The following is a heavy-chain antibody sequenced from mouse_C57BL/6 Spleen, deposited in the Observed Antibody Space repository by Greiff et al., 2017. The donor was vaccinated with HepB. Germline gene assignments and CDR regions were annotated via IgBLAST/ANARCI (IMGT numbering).Heavy chain of an antibody. CDR3: ARGLDDYLSFAY. J-gene: IGHJ3*01. CDR2: INPSSGYT. Sequence: QVQLKESGAELARPGASVKMSCKASGYTFTSYTMHWVKQRPGQGLEWIGYINPSSGYTKYNQKFKDKATLTADKSSSTAYMQLSSLTSEDSAVYYCARGLDDYLSFAYWGQGTLVTVSA. CDR1: GYTFTSYT. D-gene: IGHD2-4*01. V-gene: IGHV1-4*01.